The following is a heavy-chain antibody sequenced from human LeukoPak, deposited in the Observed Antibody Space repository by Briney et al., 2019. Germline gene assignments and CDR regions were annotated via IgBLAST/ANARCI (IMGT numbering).Heavy chain of an antibody. CDR2: IYPDDSDT. J-gene: IGHJ6*02. V-gene: IGHV5-51*01. CDR1: GYTFTNYF. Sequence: GESLKISCKGSGYTFTNYFIGWVRQMHGKGLECLGIIYPDDSDTRYRPSFQGHVTISVDKSISTAYMQWSSLKASDTAMYYCARYRWDGMDVWGQGTTVTVSS. CDR3: ARYRWDGMDV. D-gene: IGHD4-23*01.